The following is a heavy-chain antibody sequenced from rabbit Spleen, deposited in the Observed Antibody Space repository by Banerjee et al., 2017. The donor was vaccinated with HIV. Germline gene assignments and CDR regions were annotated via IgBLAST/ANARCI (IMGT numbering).Heavy chain of an antibody. CDR3: ARDGAGGSYFAL. CDR1: GFSFSGGYY. D-gene: IGHD8-1*01. V-gene: IGHV1S40*01. J-gene: IGHJ4*01. CDR2: IDPVFGIT. Sequence: QSLEESGGDLVKPGASLTLTCTASGFSFSGGYYMCWVRQAPGKGLEWIGYIDPVFGITYYANWVSGRFSISRENAQNTVFLQMTSLTAADTATYFCARDGAGGSYFALWGPGTLVTVS.